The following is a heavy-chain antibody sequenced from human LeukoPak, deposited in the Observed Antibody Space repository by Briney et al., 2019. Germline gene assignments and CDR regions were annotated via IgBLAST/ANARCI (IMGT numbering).Heavy chain of an antibody. CDR2: IIPIFGTA. D-gene: IGHD3-3*01. J-gene: IGHJ6*02. CDR3: ARDRPSITIFGVVPYGMDV. Sequence: ASVKVSCRASGYTFTSYAISWVRQAPGQGLEWMGGIIPIFGTANYAQKFQGRVTITADESTSTAYMELSSLRSEDTAVYYCARDRPSITIFGVVPYGMDVWGQGTTVTVSS. CDR1: GYTFTSYA. V-gene: IGHV1-69*13.